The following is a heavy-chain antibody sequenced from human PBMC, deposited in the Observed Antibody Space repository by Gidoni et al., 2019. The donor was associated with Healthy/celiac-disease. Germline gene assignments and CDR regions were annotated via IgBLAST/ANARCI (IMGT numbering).Heavy chain of an antibody. V-gene: IGHV3-33*01. J-gene: IGHJ3*02. Sequence: GLEWVAVIWYDGRNKNYADSVKGRFTISRDNSKNTLYLQMNSLRAEDTAVYYCARVPRDYYDSSGYPEGAFDIWGQGTMVTVSS. CDR2: IWYDGRNK. D-gene: IGHD3-22*01. CDR3: ARVPRDYYDSSGYPEGAFDI.